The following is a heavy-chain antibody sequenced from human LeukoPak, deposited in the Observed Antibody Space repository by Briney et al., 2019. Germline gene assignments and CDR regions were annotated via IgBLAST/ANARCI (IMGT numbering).Heavy chain of an antibody. CDR3: ARGAVLMDY. V-gene: IGHV4-39*07. Sequence: SETLSLTCTVSGGSISSSSYSWGWIRQPPGKGLEWIGSIYYSGSTYYNPSLKSRVTISVDTSKNQFSLKLSSVTAADTAVYYCARGAVLMDYWGQGTLVTVSS. D-gene: IGHD2-8*01. J-gene: IGHJ4*02. CDR2: IYYSGST. CDR1: GGSISSSSYS.